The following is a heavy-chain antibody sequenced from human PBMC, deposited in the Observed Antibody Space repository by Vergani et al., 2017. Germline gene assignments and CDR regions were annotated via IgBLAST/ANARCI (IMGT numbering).Heavy chain of an antibody. CDR1: GGTFSSYA. D-gene: IGHD3-22*01. V-gene: IGHV1-69*18. Sequence: QVQLVQSGAEVKKPGSSVKVSCKASGGTFSSYAISWVRQAPGQGLEWMGRIIPIFGTANYAQKFQGRVTITADESTSTAYMELSSLRSEDTAVYYCAREGKKYYYDSSGYYYLDYWGQGTLVTVSS. J-gene: IGHJ4*02. CDR3: AREGKKYYYDSSGYYYLDY. CDR2: IIPIFGTA.